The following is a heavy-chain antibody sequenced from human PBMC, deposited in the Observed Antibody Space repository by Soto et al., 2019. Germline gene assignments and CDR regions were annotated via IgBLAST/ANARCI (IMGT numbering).Heavy chain of an antibody. J-gene: IGHJ6*02. CDR3: ARDRQQLAPLLYYGMDV. V-gene: IGHV3-30-3*01. Sequence: QVQLVESGGGVVQPGRSLRLSCAASGFTFSSYAMHWVRQAPGKGLEWVAVISYDGSNKYYADYVKGRFTISRDNSKNTLYLQMNSLRAEDTAVYYCARDRQQLAPLLYYGMDVWGQGTTVTVSS. CDR2: ISYDGSNK. D-gene: IGHD6-13*01. CDR1: GFTFSSYA.